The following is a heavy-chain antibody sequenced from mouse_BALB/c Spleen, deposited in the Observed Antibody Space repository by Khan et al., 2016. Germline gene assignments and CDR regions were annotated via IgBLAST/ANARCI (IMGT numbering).Heavy chain of an antibody. V-gene: IGHV9-1*02. CDR2: IDTYSGES. CDR1: GYAFTNYG. Sequence: QIQLVQSGPDLKKPGETVKISCKASGYAFTNYGMNWVKQAPGKGLEWMGWIDTYSGESTYADDFKGRFAFSLETSASTAYLQIISLKNEDMATYFCARRRQLDLYYAMDYWGQGTSVTVSS. CDR3: ARRRQLDLYYAMDY. D-gene: IGHD6-1*01. J-gene: IGHJ4*01.